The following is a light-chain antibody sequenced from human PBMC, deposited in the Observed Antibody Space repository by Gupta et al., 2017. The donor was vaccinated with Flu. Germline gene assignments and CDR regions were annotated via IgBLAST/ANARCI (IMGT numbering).Light chain of an antibody. Sequence: NCKSSQSVLYSANNKNYLAWYQQKPGQPPKLRIYWASTRESGVPDRFSGSGSGTDFTLTISSLQAEDVAVYYCQQYYSTPLTFGGGTKVEIK. CDR2: WAS. CDR3: QQYYSTPLT. CDR1: QSVLYSANNKNY. V-gene: IGKV4-1*01. J-gene: IGKJ4*01.